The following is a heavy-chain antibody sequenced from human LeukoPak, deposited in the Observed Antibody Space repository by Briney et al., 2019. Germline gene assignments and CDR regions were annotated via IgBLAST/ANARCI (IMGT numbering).Heavy chain of an antibody. V-gene: IGHV4-39*01. CDR3: AWRVDYDSSGYYLDY. Sequence: SETLSLTCTVSGGSISSSSYYWGWIRRPPGKGLEWIGSIYYSGSTYYNPSLKSRVTISVDTSKNQFSLKLSSVTAADTAVYYCAWRVDYDSSGYYLDYWGQGTLVTVSS. CDR1: GGSISSSSYY. J-gene: IGHJ4*02. D-gene: IGHD3-22*01. CDR2: IYYSGST.